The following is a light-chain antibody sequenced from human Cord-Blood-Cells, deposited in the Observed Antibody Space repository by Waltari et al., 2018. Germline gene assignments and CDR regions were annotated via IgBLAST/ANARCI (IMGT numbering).Light chain of an antibody. CDR1: QSVSSY. CDR3: QQRSNWLT. V-gene: IGKV3-11*01. CDR2: DAS. J-gene: IGKJ4*01. Sequence: EIVLTPSPATLSFSSGERATLPCRASQSVSSYLAWYQQKPGQAPRLLIYDASNRATGIPARFSGSGSGTDFTLTISSLEPEDFAVYYCQQRSNWLTFGGGTKVEIK.